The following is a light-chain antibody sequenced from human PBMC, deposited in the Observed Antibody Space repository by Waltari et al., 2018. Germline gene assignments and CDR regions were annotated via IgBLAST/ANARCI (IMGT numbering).Light chain of an antibody. Sequence: DIQMTQSPSSLSASVGDRVTITCQASQDISNYLNWYQKKPGKAPKLLIYDASNVEEGVPSRFRGSGSGTSFSFTISSLQPEDLATYYCQQHDSLPLTFGGGTEVQIK. CDR3: QQHDSLPLT. CDR1: QDISNY. CDR2: DAS. V-gene: IGKV1-33*01. J-gene: IGKJ4*01.